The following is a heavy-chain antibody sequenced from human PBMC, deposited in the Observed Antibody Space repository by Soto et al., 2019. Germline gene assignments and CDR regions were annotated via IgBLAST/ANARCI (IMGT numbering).Heavy chain of an antibody. V-gene: IGHV1-46*01. CDR1: VYTFSTYY. CDR2: INPSGGST. CDR3: ARVGAYYDSSGYYPVAFDI. J-gene: IGHJ3*02. Sequence: ASVTASCKTSVYTFSTYYMHCVRQAPGQGLELMGIINPSGGSTSYAQKFQGRVTMTRDTSTSTVYMELSSLRSEDTAVYYCARVGAYYDSSGYYPVAFDIWGQGTMVTVSS. D-gene: IGHD3-22*01.